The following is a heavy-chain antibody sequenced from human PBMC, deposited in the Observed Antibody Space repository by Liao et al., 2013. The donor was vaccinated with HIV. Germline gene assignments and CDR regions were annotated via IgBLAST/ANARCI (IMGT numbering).Heavy chain of an antibody. J-gene: IGHJ5*01. CDR1: GASVSSSSYY. V-gene: IGHV4-39*07. CDR3: CRRVRGFDRSVFD. D-gene: IGHD5/OR15-5a*01. CDR2: IYSGGST. Sequence: QLQLQESGPGLVKPSETLSLTCSVSGASVSSSSYYWGWIRRPPGKGLEWIASIYSGGSTYYNPSLKSRVTISIDTSKNQFSLNLSSVTAADTACTITCRRVRGFDRSVFD.